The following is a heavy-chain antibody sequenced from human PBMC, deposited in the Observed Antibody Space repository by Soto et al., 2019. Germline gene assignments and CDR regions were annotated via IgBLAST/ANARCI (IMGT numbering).Heavy chain of an antibody. CDR1: GASISSRSSY. V-gene: IGHV4-39*01. D-gene: IGHD6-13*01. Sequence: PSETLSLTCIVSGASISSRSSYWGWIRQPPGKGLEWVGTFYSGSTYNNPSLKSRVTISVDTSKSQFSLKLSSVAAEDTAIYYCATTRGIAVGGSFDHWGQGTLVTVSS. CDR2: FYSGST. J-gene: IGHJ5*02. CDR3: ATTRGIAVGGSFDH.